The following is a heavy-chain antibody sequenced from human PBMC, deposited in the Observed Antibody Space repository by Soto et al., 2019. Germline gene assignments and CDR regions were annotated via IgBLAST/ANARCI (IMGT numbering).Heavy chain of an antibody. V-gene: IGHV3-30*18. Sequence: AGGSLRLSCAASGFTFSSYGMHWVRQAPGKGLEWVAVISYDGSNKYYADSVKGRFTISRDNSKNTLYLQMNSLRAEDTAVYYCAKDGDSNYVRYYYYGMDVWGQGTTVTVSS. J-gene: IGHJ6*02. CDR3: AKDGDSNYVRYYYYGMDV. CDR2: ISYDGSNK. D-gene: IGHD4-4*01. CDR1: GFTFSSYG.